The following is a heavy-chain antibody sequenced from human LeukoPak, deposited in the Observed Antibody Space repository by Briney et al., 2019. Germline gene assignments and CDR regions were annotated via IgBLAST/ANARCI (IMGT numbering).Heavy chain of an antibody. D-gene: IGHD6-19*01. CDR3: ARGGLANNDY. J-gene: IGHJ4*02. CDR2: INPNSGGT. Sequence: ASVKVSCKASGYTFTGYYTHWVRQAPGQGLEWMGRINPNSGGTNYAQKFQGRVTLTRDTSISTAYMELRRLRSDDTAVYYCARGGLANNDYWSQGTLVTVSS. V-gene: IGHV1-2*06. CDR1: GYTFTGYY.